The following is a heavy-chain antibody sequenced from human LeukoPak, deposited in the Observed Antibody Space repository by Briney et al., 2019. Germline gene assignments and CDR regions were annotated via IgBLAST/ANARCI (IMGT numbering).Heavy chain of an antibody. D-gene: IGHD3-22*01. CDR3: AREYYYDSSGYSNFDY. Sequence: GGSLRLSCAASGFTFDDCAMHWVRQAPGKGLEWVSGISWNSGSIGYADSVKGRFTISRDNAKNSLYLQMNSLRAEDTAVYYCAREYYYDSSGYSNFDYWGQGTLVTVSS. J-gene: IGHJ4*02. V-gene: IGHV3-9*01. CDR1: GFTFDDCA. CDR2: ISWNSGSI.